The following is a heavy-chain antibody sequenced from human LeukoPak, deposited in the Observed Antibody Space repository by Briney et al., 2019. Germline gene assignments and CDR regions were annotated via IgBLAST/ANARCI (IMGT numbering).Heavy chain of an antibody. Sequence: QAGGSLRLSCAASGFTFSSYAMSWVRQAPGEGLEWVSAITHNGGDTYHADSVKGRFTISRDNSKNTLYLQMISLRAEDTAVFYCAKGSATSRPYYFDYWGQGTLVTVSS. J-gene: IGHJ4*02. CDR2: ITHNGGDT. D-gene: IGHD2-2*01. CDR3: AKGSATSRPYYFDY. CDR1: GFTFSSYA. V-gene: IGHV3-23*01.